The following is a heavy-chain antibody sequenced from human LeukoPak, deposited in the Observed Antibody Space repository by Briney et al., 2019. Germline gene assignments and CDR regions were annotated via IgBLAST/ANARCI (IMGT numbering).Heavy chain of an antibody. J-gene: IGHJ6*03. CDR1: GYTFTSYG. D-gene: IGHD2-2*01. CDR2: ISAYNGNT. V-gene: IGHV1-18*01. CDR3: ARGGVVPAAMGPPYYYYMDV. Sequence: ASVKVSCKASGYTFTSYGISCVRQAPGQGLEWMGWISAYNGNTNYAQKLQGRVTMTTDTSTSTAYMELRSLRSNDTAVYYCARGGVVPAAMGPPYYYYMDVWGKGTTVTVSS.